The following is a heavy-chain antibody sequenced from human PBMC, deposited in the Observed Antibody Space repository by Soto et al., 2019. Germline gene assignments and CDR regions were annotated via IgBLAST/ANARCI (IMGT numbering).Heavy chain of an antibody. CDR1: GYTFTNYD. D-gene: IGHD6-19*01. CDR3: AAEPYHIAVPWDV. V-gene: IGHV1-18*01. Sequence: ASVKVSCKASGYTFTNYDINWVRQAPGQGLEWMGWISTYTGNTNYAQKLQGRVTMTTDMSTSTAYMELSSLRSEDTAVYYCAAEPYHIAVPWDVWGQGTTVTV. CDR2: ISTYTGNT. J-gene: IGHJ6*02.